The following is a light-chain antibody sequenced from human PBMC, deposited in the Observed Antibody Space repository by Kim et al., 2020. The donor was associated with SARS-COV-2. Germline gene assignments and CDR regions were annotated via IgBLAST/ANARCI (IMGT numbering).Light chain of an antibody. CDR2: QDI. V-gene: IGLV3-1*01. Sequence: SYELTQPPSVSVSPGQTASITCSGDKLGDRYVCWYQQKAGQSPVVVIYQDIERPSGIPERFSGSNSRNTATLTISGTQAMDEADYYCQAWDSNTVVFGGG. CDR1: KLGDRY. J-gene: IGLJ2*01. CDR3: QAWDSNTVV.